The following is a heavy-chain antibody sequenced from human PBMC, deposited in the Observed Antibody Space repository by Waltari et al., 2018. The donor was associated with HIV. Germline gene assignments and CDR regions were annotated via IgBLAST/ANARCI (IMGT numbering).Heavy chain of an antibody. J-gene: IGHJ1*01. CDR2: INSDGSSI. CDR3: AKEAGDRGYFQH. D-gene: IGHD3-10*01. Sequence: EVQLVESGGNLVQPGGSLRLSCAVSGFTFTRYWMHWVRQAPGKGLAWVSRINSDGSSIRYADSVKCRFTISRDKAKNTLYLQMNSRRDEDTAVYYCAKEAGDRGYFQHWGQGTLVTVSS. CDR1: GFTFTRYW. V-gene: IGHV3-74*01.